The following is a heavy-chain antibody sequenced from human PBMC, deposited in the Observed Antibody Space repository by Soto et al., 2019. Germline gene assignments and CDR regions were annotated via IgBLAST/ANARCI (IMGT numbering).Heavy chain of an antibody. Sequence: PGGSLRLSCAASEFTFSSYWMSWVRQAPGKGLEWVANIKQDGSEKYYVDSVKGRFTISRDNAKNSLYLQMNSLSAEDTAVYYCARETGGVYYYYGMDVWGQGTTVTVSS. CDR3: ARETGGVYYYYGMDV. J-gene: IGHJ6*02. CDR1: EFTFSSYW. V-gene: IGHV3-7*05. CDR2: IKQDGSEK. D-gene: IGHD7-27*01.